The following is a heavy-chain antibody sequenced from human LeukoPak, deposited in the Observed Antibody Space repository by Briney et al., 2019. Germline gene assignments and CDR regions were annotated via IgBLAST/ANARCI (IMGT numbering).Heavy chain of an antibody. Sequence: SQTLSLTCTVSGASISCNSYFWSWIRQPAGKGLEWMGRIYNSGITNYNPSLQSRLTISLDTSKNQFSLNLTSVTAADTAVYYCARVSRFWSGPFIDFWGQGTLVTVSS. CDR2: IYNSGIT. CDR3: ARVSRFWSGPFIDF. J-gene: IGHJ4*02. V-gene: IGHV4-61*02. D-gene: IGHD3-3*01. CDR1: GASISCNSYF.